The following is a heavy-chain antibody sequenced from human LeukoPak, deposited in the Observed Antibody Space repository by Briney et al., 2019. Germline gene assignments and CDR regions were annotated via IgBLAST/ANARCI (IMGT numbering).Heavy chain of an antibody. CDR2: IYNGGII. D-gene: IGHD7-27*01. CDR3: ARGDWGSPDYYYMDV. Sequence: SETLSLTCTVSGDSISRYYWSWIRQPAGKGLEWIGRIYNGGIITYNPSLKIRVTISIDTSKNQFSLKQSSVTAADTAVYYCARGDWGSPDYYYMDVWGKGTTVTISS. V-gene: IGHV4-4*07. CDR1: GDSISRYY. J-gene: IGHJ6*03.